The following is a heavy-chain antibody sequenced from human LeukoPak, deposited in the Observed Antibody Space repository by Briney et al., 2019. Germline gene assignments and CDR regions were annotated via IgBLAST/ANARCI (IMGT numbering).Heavy chain of an antibody. CDR3: ARGGYGSGSRAPGYDY. CDR1: GGSFSGYY. CDR2: INHSGST. J-gene: IGHJ4*02. Sequence: PSETLSLTCAVYGGSFSGYYWSWIRQPPEKGLEWIGEINHSGSTNYNPSLKSQVTISVDTSKNQFSLKLSSVTAADTAVYYCARGGYGSGSRAPGYDYWGQGTLVTVSS. V-gene: IGHV4-34*01. D-gene: IGHD3-10*01.